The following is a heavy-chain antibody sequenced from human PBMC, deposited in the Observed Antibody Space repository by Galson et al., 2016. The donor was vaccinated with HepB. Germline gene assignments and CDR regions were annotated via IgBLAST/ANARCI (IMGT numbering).Heavy chain of an antibody. CDR3: ARTLSYYNGGHGLNFFDR. D-gene: IGHD2-15*01. Sequence: SVKVSCKASGYTFTRYGISWVRQAPGQGLEWMGWISAYNGKPNYAQKLQGRVTMTTDTTTGTAYMELRSLRSDDTAVYYCARTLSYYNGGHGLNFFDRWGQGTLVTVSS. CDR1: GYTFTRYG. CDR2: ISAYNGKP. V-gene: IGHV1-18*01. J-gene: IGHJ5*02.